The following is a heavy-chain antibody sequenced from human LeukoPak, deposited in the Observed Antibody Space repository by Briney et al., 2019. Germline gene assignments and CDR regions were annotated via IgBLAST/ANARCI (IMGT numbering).Heavy chain of an antibody. D-gene: IGHD6-19*01. Sequence: TSETLSLNCAVYGVSFSGYYWSWIRQPPGKGLEGIVEVNHSGRNNYNPSLKGRVTISVDTSKNQLSLMLRSVTAADTAVYYCARQQRTGWTYWYFDLWGRGTLVTVSS. CDR3: ARQQRTGWTYWYFDL. CDR2: VNHSGRN. J-gene: IGHJ2*01. CDR1: GVSFSGYY. V-gene: IGHV4-34*01.